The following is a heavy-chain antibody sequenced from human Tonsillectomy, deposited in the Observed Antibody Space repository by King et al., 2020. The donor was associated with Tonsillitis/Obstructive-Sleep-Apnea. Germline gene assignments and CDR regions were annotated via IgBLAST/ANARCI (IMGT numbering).Heavy chain of an antibody. J-gene: IGHJ6*03. CDR2: LWYDVSNQ. D-gene: IGHD4-11*01. Sequence: VQLVESGGGVVQPGRSLRLSCAASGFTFSSYGMHWVRQAPGKGLEWVAVLWYDVSNQYYADSVKGRFTISRDNSKNTLYLQMNSLRAEDTAVYYCARSRGTVTTFYYYYMDVWGKGTTVTVSS. V-gene: IGHV3-33*01. CDR1: GFTFSSYG. CDR3: ARSRGTVTTFYYYYMDV.